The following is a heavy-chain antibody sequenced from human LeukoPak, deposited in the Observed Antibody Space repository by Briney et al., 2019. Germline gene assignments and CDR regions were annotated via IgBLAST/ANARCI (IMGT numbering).Heavy chain of an antibody. D-gene: IGHD5-18*01. V-gene: IGHV3-21*01. J-gene: IGHJ4*02. Sequence: PGGSLRLSCAASGFTFSSYNMNWVRQAPGKGLEWVSSISTSGIYIYYADSLKGRFTISRDNAKNSLYLQMNSLRAEDTAVYYCARDRHTALDYWGQGTLVTVSS. CDR2: ISTSGIYI. CDR3: ARDRHTALDY. CDR1: GFTFSSYN.